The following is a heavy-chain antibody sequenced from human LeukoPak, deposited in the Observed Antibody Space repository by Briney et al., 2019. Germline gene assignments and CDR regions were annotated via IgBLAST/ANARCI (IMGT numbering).Heavy chain of an antibody. D-gene: IGHD6-13*01. CDR3: ARAYSSSWYLGY. CDR1: GGSISSGSYY. J-gene: IGHJ4*02. CDR2: IYTSGST. Sequence: SETLSLTCTVSGGSISSGSYYWSWIRQPAGKGLEWIGRIYTSGSTNYNPSLKSRVTISVDTSKNQFSLKLSSVTAADTAVYYCARAYSSSWYLGYWGQGTLVTVSS. V-gene: IGHV4-61*02.